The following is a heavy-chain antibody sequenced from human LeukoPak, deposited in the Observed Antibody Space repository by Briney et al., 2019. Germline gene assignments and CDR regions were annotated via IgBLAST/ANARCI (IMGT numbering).Heavy chain of an antibody. D-gene: IGHD1-1*01. CDR2: VFDSGST. CDR1: GASFSTNY. V-gene: IGHV4-59*01. J-gene: IGHJ6*03. Sequence: SETLSLTCSVSGASFSTNYWSWIRQPPGRGLEWNGYVFDSGSTNYNPSLKSRVTISVDTSTKQFSLRLSSVTAADTAVYCARLYQQSKWKYYYYMDVWGKGTAVTVSS. CDR3: ARLYQQSKWKYYYYMDV.